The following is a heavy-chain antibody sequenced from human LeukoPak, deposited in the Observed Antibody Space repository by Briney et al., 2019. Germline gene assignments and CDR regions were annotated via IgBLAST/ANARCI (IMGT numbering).Heavy chain of an antibody. CDR2: ISGSGGST. Sequence: PGGSLRLSCAASGFTFSSYAMSWVRQAPGKGLEWVSAISGSGGSTYYADSVKGRFTISRDNSKNTSYLQMNSLRSDDTAIYYCARTVVGAYDAFDIWGQGTMVTVSS. CDR3: ARTVVGAYDAFDI. D-gene: IGHD1-26*01. J-gene: IGHJ3*02. V-gene: IGHV3-23*01. CDR1: GFTFSSYA.